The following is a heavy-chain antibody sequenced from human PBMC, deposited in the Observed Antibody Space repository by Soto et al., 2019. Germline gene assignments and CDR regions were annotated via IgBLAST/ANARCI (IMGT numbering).Heavy chain of an antibody. V-gene: IGHV3-73*01. CDR3: TSRYCSSASCHT. CDR2: LRGKANSYET. Sequence: EVQLVESGGGLVQPGGSLKLSCVASGYTFRGSDFHWVRQASGKGLEWVGRLRGKANSYETAYAESVKGRFTISRDDSKNTAFLQMNSLKTEDTAVYYCTSRYCSSASCHTWGQGTRVTVSS. D-gene: IGHD2-2*01. CDR1: GYTFRGSD. J-gene: IGHJ5*02.